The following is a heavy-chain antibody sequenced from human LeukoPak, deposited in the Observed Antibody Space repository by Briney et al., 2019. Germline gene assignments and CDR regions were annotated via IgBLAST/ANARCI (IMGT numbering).Heavy chain of an antibody. CDR2: IYWDDDK. CDR3: AQVADILTGYYQNWFDP. Sequence: SGPTLVKPTQTLTLTCTFSGFSLSTSGVGVGWIRQPPGKALEWLALIYWDDDKRYSPSLKSRLTITKDTSKNQVVLTMTNMDPVDTATYYCAQVADILTGYYQNWFDPWDQGTLVTVSS. J-gene: IGHJ5*02. D-gene: IGHD3-9*01. CDR1: GFSLSTSGVG. V-gene: IGHV2-5*02.